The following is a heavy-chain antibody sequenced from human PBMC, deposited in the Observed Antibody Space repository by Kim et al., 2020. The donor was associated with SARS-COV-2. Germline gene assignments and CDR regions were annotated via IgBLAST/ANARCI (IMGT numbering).Heavy chain of an antibody. CDR2: GTT. D-gene: IGHD3-10*01. Sequence: GTTGYAQKFQGRVTMTRNTSISTAYMELSSLRSEDTAVYYCARRIYGSEHWGQGTLVTVSS. CDR3: ARRIYGSEH. V-gene: IGHV1-8*01. J-gene: IGHJ1*01.